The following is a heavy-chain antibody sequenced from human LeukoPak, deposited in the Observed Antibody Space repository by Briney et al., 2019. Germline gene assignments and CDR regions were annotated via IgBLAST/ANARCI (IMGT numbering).Heavy chain of an antibody. CDR1: GGSFSGYY. V-gene: IGHV4-34*01. D-gene: IGHD5-12*01. CDR3: ARGQNRATPRPYYYYMDV. CDR2: ISHSGST. Sequence: SETLTLTCAVYGGSFSGYYWSWIRQPPGKGLEWIGEISHSGSTNYHPSLKSRVTISVDTSKNQFSLKLSSVTAADTAVYYCARGQNRATPRPYYYYMDVWGKGTTVTVSS. J-gene: IGHJ6*03.